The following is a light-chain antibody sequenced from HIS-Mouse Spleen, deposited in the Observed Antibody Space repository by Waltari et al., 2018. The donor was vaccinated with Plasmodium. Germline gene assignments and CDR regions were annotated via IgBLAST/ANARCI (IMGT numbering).Light chain of an antibody. CDR1: SSDVGGYHY. Sequence: QSALTQPRSVSGSPGQSVTISCTGTSSDVGGYHYVSWYQQHTCKAPKLMIYDVSKRPSGVPDRFSGSKSGNTASLTSSVLQAEDEADYYCCSYAGSYTLVFGGGTKLTVL. J-gene: IGLJ2*01. CDR3: CSYAGSYTLV. CDR2: DVS. V-gene: IGLV2-11*01.